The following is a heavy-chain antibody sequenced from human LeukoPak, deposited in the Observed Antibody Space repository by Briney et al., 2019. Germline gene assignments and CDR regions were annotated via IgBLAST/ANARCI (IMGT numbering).Heavy chain of an antibody. J-gene: IGHJ4*02. Sequence: GRSLRLSCAASGFTFDDYAMHWVRQAPGKGLEWVAVISYDGSNKYYADSVKGRFTISRDNSKNTLYLQMNSLRAEDTAVYYCARSSEQWLKYWGQGTLVTVSS. D-gene: IGHD6-19*01. V-gene: IGHV3-30*03. CDR3: ARSSEQWLKY. CDR2: ISYDGSNK. CDR1: GFTFDDYA.